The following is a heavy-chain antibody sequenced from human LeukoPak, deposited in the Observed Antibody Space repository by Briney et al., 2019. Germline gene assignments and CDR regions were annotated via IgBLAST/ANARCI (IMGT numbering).Heavy chain of an antibody. D-gene: IGHD1-1*01. CDR3: ARDFAGTTVAFDY. CDR2: INPNSGGT. Sequence: ASVTVYCKDSGYTFTGYYMHWVRQAPGQGLEWMGWINPNSGGTKYAQKFQVRVPMTRDTSISTAYMEPSRLRSDDTAVYYCARDFAGTTVAFDYWGQGTLVTVS. CDR1: GYTFTGYY. J-gene: IGHJ4*02. V-gene: IGHV1-2*02.